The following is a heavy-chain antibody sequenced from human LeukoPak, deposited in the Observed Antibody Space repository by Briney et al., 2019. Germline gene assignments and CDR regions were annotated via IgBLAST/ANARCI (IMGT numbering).Heavy chain of an antibody. CDR3: ARGYCSGGSCQYYFDY. D-gene: IGHD2-15*01. J-gene: IGHJ4*02. CDR2: IPFGGNNE. Sequence: GGSLRLSCAASGFTFINFAMHWVRQAPGKGLEWVAVIPFGGNNEDYADSVKGRFTISRDNAKNSLYLQMNSLRAEDTAVYYCARGYCSGGSCQYYFDYWGQGTLGTVSP. V-gene: IGHV3-33*01. CDR1: GFTFINFA.